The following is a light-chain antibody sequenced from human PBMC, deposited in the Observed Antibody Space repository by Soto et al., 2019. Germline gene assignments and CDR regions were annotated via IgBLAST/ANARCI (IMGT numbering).Light chain of an antibody. V-gene: IGLV2-14*03. CDR3: SSYTSSSTPYV. CDR1: TSDVGGYNY. Sequence: QSVLTQPASVSGSPGQSITISCTGTTSDVGGYNYVSWYQHHPGKAPKVMIYDVSNRPSGVSNRFSGSKSGNTASLTISGLQAEDEADYYCSSYTSSSTPYVFGTGTKVTVL. J-gene: IGLJ1*01. CDR2: DVS.